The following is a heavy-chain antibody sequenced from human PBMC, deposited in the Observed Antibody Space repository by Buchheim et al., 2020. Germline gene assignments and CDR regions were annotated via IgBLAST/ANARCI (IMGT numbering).Heavy chain of an antibody. V-gene: IGHV3-66*01. J-gene: IGHJ4*02. CDR2: IYSGGST. Sequence: EVQLVESGGGLVRPGGSLRLSCAASGFTVSSNYMSWVRQAPGKGLEWVSVIYSGGSTYYADSVKGRFTISRDNSKNTLYLQMNSLRAEDTAVYYCARAHAMHYDILTGYFDYWGQGTL. D-gene: IGHD3-9*01. CDR1: GFTVSSNY. CDR3: ARAHAMHYDILTGYFDY.